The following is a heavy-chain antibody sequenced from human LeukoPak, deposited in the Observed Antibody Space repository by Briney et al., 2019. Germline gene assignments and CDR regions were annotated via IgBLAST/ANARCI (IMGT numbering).Heavy chain of an antibody. V-gene: IGHV4-39*01. Sequence: SETLSLTCTVSGGSISSSSYYWGWIRQPPGKGLEWIGSIYCSGSTYYNPSLKSRVTISVDTSKNQFSLKLSSVTAADTAVYYCARRDSSSWVTFDYWGQGTLVTVSS. CDR3: ARRDSSSWVTFDY. CDR2: IYCSGST. D-gene: IGHD6-13*01. J-gene: IGHJ4*02. CDR1: GGSISSSSYY.